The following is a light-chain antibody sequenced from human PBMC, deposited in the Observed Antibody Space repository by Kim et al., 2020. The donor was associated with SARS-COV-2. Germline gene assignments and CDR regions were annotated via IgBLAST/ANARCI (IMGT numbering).Light chain of an antibody. V-gene: IGKV1-27*01. CDR1: QAISNY. J-gene: IGKJ1*01. CDR3: QKYNSAPRT. CDR2: GAS. Sequence: DIQMTQSPSSLSAFVGDRVTIACRASQAISNYLAWYQVKPGRVPRLLIYGASTLQSGVPSRFSGGGSGTDFTLNISNLQPEDVATYYCQKYNSAPRTFGQGTKVDIK.